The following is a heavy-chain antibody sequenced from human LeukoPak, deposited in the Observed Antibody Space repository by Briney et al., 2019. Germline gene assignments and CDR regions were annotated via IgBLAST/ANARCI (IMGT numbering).Heavy chain of an antibody. D-gene: IGHD1-1*01. CDR3: ATTVWTAKFPDYFDD. V-gene: IGHV3-23*01. J-gene: IGHJ4*02. Sequence: GGSLRLSCAASGFTFSGYAMSWVRQAPGKGLEWVSAISDSGDATYYADSVKGRFTISRDTSKNTLSLQMNSLRDEDTAVYYCATTVWTAKFPDYFDDWGQGTLVTVSS. CDR1: GFTFSGYA. CDR2: ISDSGDAT.